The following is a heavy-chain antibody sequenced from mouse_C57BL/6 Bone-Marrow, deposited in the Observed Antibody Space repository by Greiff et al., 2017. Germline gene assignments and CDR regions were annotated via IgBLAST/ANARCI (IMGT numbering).Heavy chain of an antibody. Sequence: QVVESGAELVRPGASVKLSCTASGFNIKDDYMHWVKQRPEQGLEWIGWIDPENGDTEYASKFQGKATITADTSSNTAYLQLSSLTSEDTAVYYCTSSSAYWGQGTLVTVSA. V-gene: IGHV14-4*01. CDR2: IDPENGDT. CDR1: GFNIKDDY. CDR3: TSSSAY. J-gene: IGHJ3*01. D-gene: IGHD1-3*01.